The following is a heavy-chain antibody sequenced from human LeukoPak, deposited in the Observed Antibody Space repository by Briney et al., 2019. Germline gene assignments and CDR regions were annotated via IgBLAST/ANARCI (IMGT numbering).Heavy chain of an antibody. CDR1: GFSFTYG. Sequence: GGSLRLSCAASGFSFTYGMHWVRQAPGKGLEWVTYIRKDGSNIYYADSVKGRFTISRDNSKNTLYLQMNSLRAEDTAVYYCAKVSLRSYLPSWGQGTLVTVSS. CDR2: IRKDGSNI. J-gene: IGHJ4*02. V-gene: IGHV3-30*02. D-gene: IGHD1-26*01. CDR3: AKVSLRSYLPS.